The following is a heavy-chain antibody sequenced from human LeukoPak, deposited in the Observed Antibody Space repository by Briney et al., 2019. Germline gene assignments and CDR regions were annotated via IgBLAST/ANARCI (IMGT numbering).Heavy chain of an antibody. CDR1: GFTFSSSA. CDR3: AKGGSTGPQGYYYYYGMDV. Sequence: GGSLRLSCAASGFTFSSSAMSWVRQAPGKGLEWVSAISGSGGSTYYADSVKGRFTISRDNSKNTLYLQMNSLRAEDTAVYYCAKGGSTGPQGYYYYYGMDVWGQGTTVTVSS. J-gene: IGHJ6*02. V-gene: IGHV3-23*01. D-gene: IGHD2-2*01. CDR2: ISGSGGST.